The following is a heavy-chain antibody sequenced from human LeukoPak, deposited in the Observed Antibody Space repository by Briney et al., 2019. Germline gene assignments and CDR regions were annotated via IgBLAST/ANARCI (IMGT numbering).Heavy chain of an antibody. CDR3: AKDMWSEAPYYYYGMDV. Sequence: GRSLRLSCAASGFTFDDYAMHLVRQAPGKGLEWVSGISWNSGSIGYADSVKGRFTISRDNAKNSLYLQMNSLRAEDTALYYCAKDMWSEAPYYYYGMDVWGQGTTVTVSS. CDR2: ISWNSGSI. J-gene: IGHJ6*02. D-gene: IGHD3-3*01. V-gene: IGHV3-9*01. CDR1: GFTFDDYA.